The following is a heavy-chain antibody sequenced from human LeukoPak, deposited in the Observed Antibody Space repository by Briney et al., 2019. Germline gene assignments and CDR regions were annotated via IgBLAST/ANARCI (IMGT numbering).Heavy chain of an antibody. CDR3: ARGGIQLWSQEKGSGPGGDY. V-gene: IGHV1-46*01. D-gene: IGHD5-18*01. J-gene: IGHJ4*02. CDR1: GYTFTSYY. CDR2: INPTGGST. Sequence: ASVKVSCKASGYTFTSYYMHWVRQAPGQGLEWMGIINPTGGSTNYAQKFQGRVTMTTDTSTSTAYMELRSLRSDDTAVYYCARGGIQLWSQEKGSGPGGDYWGQGTLVTVSS.